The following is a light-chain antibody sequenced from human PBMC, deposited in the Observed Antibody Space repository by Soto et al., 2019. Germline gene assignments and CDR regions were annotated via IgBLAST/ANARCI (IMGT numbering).Light chain of an antibody. CDR1: QDISNS. CDR2: DAS. Sequence: DIQMTQSPSSLSASVGDRVTITCQASQDISNSLNWYQQKPGQAPKLLIYDASRLETGVPSRFSGSGLGTDFTFTVSGLQDEDLATYFCQQYDNLPSTFGGGTKVAIK. V-gene: IGKV1-33*01. CDR3: QQYDNLPST. J-gene: IGKJ4*01.